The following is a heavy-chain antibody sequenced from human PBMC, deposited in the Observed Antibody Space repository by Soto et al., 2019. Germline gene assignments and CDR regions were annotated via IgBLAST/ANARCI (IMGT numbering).Heavy chain of an antibody. D-gene: IGHD1-26*01. V-gene: IGHV1-46*01. J-gene: IGHJ3*02. CDR3: AGDGSEGANLGPDAFDI. CDR2: INPSGGST. CDR1: GYTFTSYY. Sequence: QVQLVQSGAEVKKPGASVKDSCKASGYTFTSYYMHWVRQAPGQGLEWMGIINPSGGSTSYAQKFHGRVSMTRDTSTSTVYMELSSLGSEDSAVYYCAGDGSEGANLGPDAFDIWGQVTMVTVSS.